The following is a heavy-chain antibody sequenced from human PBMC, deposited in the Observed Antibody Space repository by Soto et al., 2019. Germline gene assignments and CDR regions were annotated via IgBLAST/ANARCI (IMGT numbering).Heavy chain of an antibody. CDR3: ARGRGGSWSPPNPIPY. D-gene: IGHD6-13*01. Sequence: PSETLSLTCGVYGGYFGGYYGSWIRQPPGKGLEWIGEINHSGSTNYNPSLKSRVTISVDTSKNQFSLKLSSVTAADTAVYYCARGRGGSWSPPNPIPYWGQGTLVTVSS. CDR1: GGYFGGYY. J-gene: IGHJ4*02. V-gene: IGHV4-34*01. CDR2: INHSGST.